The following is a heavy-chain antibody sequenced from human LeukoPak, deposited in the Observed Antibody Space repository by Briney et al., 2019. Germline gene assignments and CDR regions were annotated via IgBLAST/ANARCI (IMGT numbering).Heavy chain of an antibody. V-gene: IGHV3-23*01. J-gene: IGHJ4*02. Sequence: PGGSLRLSCAASGFTFSSYAMSWVRQGPGKGLEWVSVIGGSGGNIHYADSVKGRFTISRDNSKNTLYLQMDSLRAEDTAVYYCATDVTAVAGGDYWGQGTLVTVSS. D-gene: IGHD6-19*01. CDR2: IGGSGGNI. CDR3: ATDVTAVAGGDY. CDR1: GFTFSSYA.